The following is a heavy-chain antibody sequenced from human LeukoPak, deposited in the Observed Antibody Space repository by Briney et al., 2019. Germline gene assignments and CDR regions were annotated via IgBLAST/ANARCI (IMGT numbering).Heavy chain of an antibody. CDR3: ARVLRDGDYFA. Sequence: PGGSLRLSCAAPGFTFSSYEMNWVRQAPGKGLEWVSYISSSGSTIYYADSVKGRFTISRDNAKNSLYLQMNSLRAEDTAVYYCARVLRDGDYFAWGQGTLVTVSS. D-gene: IGHD4-17*01. CDR1: GFTFSSYE. CDR2: ISSSGSTI. V-gene: IGHV3-48*03. J-gene: IGHJ5*02.